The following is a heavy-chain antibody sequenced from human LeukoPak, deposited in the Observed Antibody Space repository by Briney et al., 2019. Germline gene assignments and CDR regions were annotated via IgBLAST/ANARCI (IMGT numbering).Heavy chain of an antibody. D-gene: IGHD1-1*01. CDR2: IYTSGST. V-gene: IGHV4-4*07. CDR3: ARDRRELERRWFDP. J-gene: IGHJ5*02. Sequence: SETLFLTCTVSVGSISSYYWSWIRQPAGKGLEWIGRIYTSGSTNYNPSLKSRVNMSVDTSKNQFSLKLSSVTAADTAVYYCARDRRELERRWFDPWGQGTLVTVSS. CDR1: VGSISSYY.